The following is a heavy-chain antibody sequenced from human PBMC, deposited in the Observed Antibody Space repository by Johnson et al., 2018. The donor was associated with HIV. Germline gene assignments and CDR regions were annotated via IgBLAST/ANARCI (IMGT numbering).Heavy chain of an antibody. CDR3: AKGMWGHDAFDI. D-gene: IGHD1-26*01. J-gene: IGHJ3*02. V-gene: IGHV3-7*01. CDR1: GFTFITYW. CDR2: IKQDGSEK. Sequence: VQLVESGGGLVQPGGSLRLSCAASGFTFITYWMSWVRQAPGKGLEWVANIKQDGSEKYYVGSVKGRFTISRDNAKNSLYLQMNSRGAEDTAVYYCAKGMWGHDAFDIWGQGTMVTVSS.